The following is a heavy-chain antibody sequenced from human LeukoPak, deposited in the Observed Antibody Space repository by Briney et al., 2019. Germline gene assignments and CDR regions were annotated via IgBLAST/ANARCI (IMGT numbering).Heavy chain of an antibody. D-gene: IGHD1-26*01. V-gene: IGHV4-59*01. CDR3: ARRYSGSYWGYDY. J-gene: IGHJ4*02. CDR1: GGSISGYY. CDR2: IYYSEST. Sequence: SETLSLTCTVSGGSISGYYWSWIRQPPGKGLEWIGYIYYSESTNYNPSLKSRVTISVDTSKNQFSLKLNSVTAADTAVYYCARRYSGSYWGYDYWGQGNLVTVSS.